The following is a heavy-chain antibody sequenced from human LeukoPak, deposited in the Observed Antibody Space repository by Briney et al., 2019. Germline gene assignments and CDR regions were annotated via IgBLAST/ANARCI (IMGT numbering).Heavy chain of an antibody. D-gene: IGHD6-13*01. CDR1: GYSMSSGHY. Sequence: TSETLSLTCTVSGYSMSSGHYWGWIRQSPEKGQEWIGNIYHSGSTYYNPSLKSRVTISVDTSKNQYSLTFTSVTAADTAIYYCARDPAWAADSLHWVDPWGQGTRVTVSS. CDR3: ARDPAWAADSLHWVDP. J-gene: IGHJ5*02. CDR2: IYHSGST. V-gene: IGHV4-38-2*02.